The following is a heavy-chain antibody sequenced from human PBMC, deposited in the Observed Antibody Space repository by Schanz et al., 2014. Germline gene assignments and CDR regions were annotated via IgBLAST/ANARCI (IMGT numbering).Heavy chain of an antibody. CDR2: IWYDGSNK. Sequence: VRLVESGGGVVQPGRSLRLSCVASGFTFNNYGMHWVRQAPGKGLGWVAVIWYDGSNKYYADSVKGRFTISRDNSKNTLFLQMSSLRAEDTAVYYCARDGDFDYWGQGTLVTVSS. CDR1: GFTFNNYG. V-gene: IGHV3-33*01. J-gene: IGHJ4*02. CDR3: ARDGDFDY.